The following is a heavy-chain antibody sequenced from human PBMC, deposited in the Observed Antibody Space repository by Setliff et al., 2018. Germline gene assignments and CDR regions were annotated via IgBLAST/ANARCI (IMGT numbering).Heavy chain of an antibody. V-gene: IGHV3-7*01. CDR2: ITHDGSKT. Sequence: GGSLRLSCAGSGFTFNTYWMTWVRQAPGKGLEWVASITHDGSKTYILDSVKGRFTISRDNTKNSLYLQMNSLRGEDTAVYHCTRDQDYYGMDVWVPETLLVTVSS. CDR3: TRDQDYYGMDV. J-gene: IGHJ6*02. CDR1: GFTFNTYW.